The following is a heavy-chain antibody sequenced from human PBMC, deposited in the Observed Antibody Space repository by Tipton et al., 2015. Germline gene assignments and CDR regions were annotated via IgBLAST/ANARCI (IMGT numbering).Heavy chain of an antibody. CDR1: GASIGSGGTY. V-gene: IGHV4-31*03. Sequence: TLSLTCTVSGASIGSGGTYWSWIRQFPGKGLEWIGHIYFSGSTFYSPSLKSRLTISKDTSKNQLFLKLTSVTAADTAVYHCARKKRWDYYGSGSYLGPYYYYYGMDVWGQGTTVTVSS. CDR3: ARKKRWDYYGSGSYLGPYYYYYGMDV. CDR2: IYFSGST. J-gene: IGHJ6*02. D-gene: IGHD3-10*01.